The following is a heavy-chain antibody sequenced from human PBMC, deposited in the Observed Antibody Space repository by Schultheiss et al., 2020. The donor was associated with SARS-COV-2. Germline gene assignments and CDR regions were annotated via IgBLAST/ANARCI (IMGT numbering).Heavy chain of an antibody. CDR1: GCSVSSGSYY. D-gene: IGHD2-15*01. CDR3: ARDRRYCSGGSCYWFDP. Sequence: SETLSLTCTVSGCSVSSGSYYWSWIRQPPGKGLEWIGYIYYSGSTYYNPSLKSRVTISVDTSKNQFSLKLSSVTAADTAVYYCARDRRYCSGGSCYWFDPWGQGTLVTVSS. V-gene: IGHV4-61*01. J-gene: IGHJ5*02. CDR2: IYYSGST.